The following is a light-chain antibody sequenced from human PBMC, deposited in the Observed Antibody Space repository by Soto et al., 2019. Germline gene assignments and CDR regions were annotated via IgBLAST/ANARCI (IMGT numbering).Light chain of an antibody. Sequence: DIQMIQSPSTLSASVGDRAIITCRASQTVRNWLAWFQQKPGEAPKLLIYKASRLESGVPSRFSGSGYGTDFTLTVTNLVPGDSATYFCQQYDASPFTFGQGTKLE. V-gene: IGKV1-5*03. CDR2: KAS. J-gene: IGKJ2*01. CDR1: QTVRNW. CDR3: QQYDASPFT.